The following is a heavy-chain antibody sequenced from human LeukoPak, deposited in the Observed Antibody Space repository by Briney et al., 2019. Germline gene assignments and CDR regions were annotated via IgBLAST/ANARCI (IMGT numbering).Heavy chain of an antibody. CDR1: GGSISSSNYH. V-gene: IGHV4-39*02. Sequence: SETLSLTCTVSGGSISSSNYHWGWIRQPPEKGLERIGSINYDGGTYHNPSLQSRVTMSVDTSKNLFSLKLNSVAAADTAVYYCARTSGRNWNYDYWGQGTLVTVSS. CDR3: ARTSGRNWNYDY. CDR2: INYDGGT. J-gene: IGHJ4*02. D-gene: IGHD1-7*01.